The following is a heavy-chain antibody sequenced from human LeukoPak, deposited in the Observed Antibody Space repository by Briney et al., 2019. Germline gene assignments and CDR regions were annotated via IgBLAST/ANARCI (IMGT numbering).Heavy chain of an antibody. CDR1: GGSVSSGDYY. CDR3: ARHSSNDYYYRYYFDY. Sequence: PSETLSLTCTVSGGSVSSGDYYWNWIRQHPGKGLEWLGYIYYSGSTYYNPSLESRVTISVDTSKNQFFLKLSSVTAADTAVYYCARHSSNDYYYRYYFDYWGQGTLVTVSS. D-gene: IGHD3-22*01. J-gene: IGHJ4*02. V-gene: IGHV4-31*03. CDR2: IYYSGST.